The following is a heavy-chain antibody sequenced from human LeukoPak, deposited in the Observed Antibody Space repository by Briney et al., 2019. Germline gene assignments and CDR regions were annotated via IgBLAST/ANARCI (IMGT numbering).Heavy chain of an antibody. CDR3: AREANHAFDI. CDR2: ISAYNGNT. J-gene: IGHJ3*02. D-gene: IGHD4/OR15-4a*01. CDR1: GYTFAYYY. Sequence: GASVKVSCKASGYTFAYYYIHWVRQAPGQGLEWMGWISAYNGNTNYAQKLQGRVTMTTDTSTSTAYMELRSLRSDDTAVYYCAREANHAFDIWGQGTMVTVSS. V-gene: IGHV1-18*04.